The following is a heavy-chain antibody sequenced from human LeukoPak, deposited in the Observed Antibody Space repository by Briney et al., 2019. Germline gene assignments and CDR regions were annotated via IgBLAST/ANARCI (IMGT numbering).Heavy chain of an antibody. CDR1: GGSISSSSYY. V-gene: IGHV4-39*01. D-gene: IGHD3-9*01. CDR3: ARGYAVTLRYFDWLPGGY. Sequence: PSETLSLTCTASGGSISSSSYYWGWIRQPPGKGLEWIGSIYYSGSTYYNPSLKSRVTISVDTSKNQFSLKLSSVTAADTTVYYCARGYAVTLRYFDWLPGGYWGQGTLVTVSS. CDR2: IYYSGST. J-gene: IGHJ4*02.